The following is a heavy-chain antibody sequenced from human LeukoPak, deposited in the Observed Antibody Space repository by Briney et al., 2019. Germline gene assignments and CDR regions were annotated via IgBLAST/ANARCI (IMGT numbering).Heavy chain of an antibody. CDR1: GFTFSSYA. CDR2: MSGSGGST. J-gene: IGHJ4*02. V-gene: IGHV3-23*01. D-gene: IGHD4-11*01. CDR3: ANGDYRDYFDY. Sequence: GRSLRLSCAPSGFTFSSYAMSWVRQAPGKGLEWVSAMSGSGGSTYYADSVRGRFTISRDNSKNTLYLQMNSLRAEDTAVYYCANGDYRDYFDYWGQGTLVTVSS.